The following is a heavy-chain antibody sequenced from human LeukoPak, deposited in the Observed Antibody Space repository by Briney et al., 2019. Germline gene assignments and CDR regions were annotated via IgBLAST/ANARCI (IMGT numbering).Heavy chain of an antibody. V-gene: IGHV4-4*07. CDR2: IYTSGST. J-gene: IGHJ5*02. CDR1: GGSISSYY. CDR3: ARALEYCSSTSCYGGVTNWFDP. Sequence: PSETLSLTCTVSGGSISSYYWSWIRQRAGKGREWIGRIYTSGSTNYNPSLKSRVTMSVDTSKNQFSLKLSSVTAADTAVYYCARALEYCSSTSCYGGVTNWFDPWGQGTLVTVSS. D-gene: IGHD2-2*01.